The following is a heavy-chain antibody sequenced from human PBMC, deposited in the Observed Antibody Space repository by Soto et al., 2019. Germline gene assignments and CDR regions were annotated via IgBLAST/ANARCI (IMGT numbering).Heavy chain of an antibody. CDR3: ARDTELVVVAATPDY. V-gene: IGHV1-18*04. CDR1: GYTFTSYG. CDR2: ISAYNGNT. D-gene: IGHD2-15*01. J-gene: IGHJ4*02. Sequence: QVQLVQSGAEVKKPGASVKVSCKASGYTFTSYGISWVRQAPGQGLEWMGWISAYNGNTNYAQKLQGRVTMTTETSTSTAYMELRSLRSDDTAVYYCARDTELVVVAATPDYWGQGTLVTVSS.